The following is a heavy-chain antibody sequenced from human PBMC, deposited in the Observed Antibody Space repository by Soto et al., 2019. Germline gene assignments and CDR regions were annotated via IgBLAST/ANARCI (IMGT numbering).Heavy chain of an antibody. D-gene: IGHD5-18*01. CDR3: TKDEPRWLHGPFDY. CDR2: ISAYSGKT. J-gene: IGHJ4*02. V-gene: IGHV1-18*01. CDR1: GYTFSNYA. Sequence: QVQLVQSGGEVKKPGASVKVSCQASGYTFSNYAISWLRQAPGQGPEWMGWISAYSGKTDYAPKFQDRLPLTTDTSTSTAYMELRSLRSDDTAVYYCTKDEPRWLHGPFDYWGQGTLVTVSS.